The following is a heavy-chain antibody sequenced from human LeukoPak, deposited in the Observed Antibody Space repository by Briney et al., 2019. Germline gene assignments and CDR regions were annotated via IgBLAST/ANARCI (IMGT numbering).Heavy chain of an antibody. CDR1: GGSISSSSYY. V-gene: IGHV4-39*07. CDR2: IYYIGNT. CDR3: ARERPDSRNLDS. J-gene: IGHJ4*02. D-gene: IGHD1-14*01. Sequence: SETLSLTCTVSGGSISSSSYYWGWIRQPPGKGLEWIGSIYYIGNTYYNPSLKSRVTMSVDTSKNQFSLKLSSVTAADTAVYYCARERPDSRNLDSWGRGALVTVSS.